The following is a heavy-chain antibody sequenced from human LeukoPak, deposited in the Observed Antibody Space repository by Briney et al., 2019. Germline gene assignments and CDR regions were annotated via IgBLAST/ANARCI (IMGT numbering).Heavy chain of an antibody. J-gene: IGHJ5*02. CDR2: ISSSGSTI. Sequence: PGGSLRLSCAASGFTFSDYYMSWIRQAPGKGLEWVSYISSSGSTIYYADSVKGRFTISRDNAKNSLYLQMNSLRAEDTAVYYCARDRSSSSWYRWLDPWGQGTLVTVSS. CDR3: ARDRSSSSWYRWLDP. D-gene: IGHD6-13*01. V-gene: IGHV3-11*01. CDR1: GFTFSDYY.